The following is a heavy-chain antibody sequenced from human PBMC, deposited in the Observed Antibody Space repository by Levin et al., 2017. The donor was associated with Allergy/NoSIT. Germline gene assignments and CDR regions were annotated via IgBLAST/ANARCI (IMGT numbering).Heavy chain of an antibody. V-gene: IGHV5-10-1*01. J-gene: IGHJ5*02. CDR3: ARRDGYNSGWFWFDR. Sequence: GGSLRLSCKGSGYSFTSYWITWVRQMPGKGLEWMGSIDPSDSYTNYSPSFQGHVTISTDKSITTAYLQWSSLNASDTAIYYCARRDGYNSGWFWFDRWGQGTLVTVSS. D-gene: IGHD6-19*01. CDR1: GYSFTSYW. CDR2: IDPSDSYT.